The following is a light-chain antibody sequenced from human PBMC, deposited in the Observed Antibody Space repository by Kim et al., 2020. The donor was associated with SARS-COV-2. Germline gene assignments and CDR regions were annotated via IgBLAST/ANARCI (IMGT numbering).Light chain of an antibody. J-gene: IGKJ2*01. CDR3: QQFSTTPPAYT. V-gene: IGKV3-20*01. CDR1: QSISSTF. Sequence: QGERATLSCRASQSISSTFVAWYQQKLGQAPRLLIFAASSRAAGTPDRFSGSGSGTDFTLNISRVEADDFAVYYCQQFSTTPPAYTFGQGTKLEI. CDR2: AAS.